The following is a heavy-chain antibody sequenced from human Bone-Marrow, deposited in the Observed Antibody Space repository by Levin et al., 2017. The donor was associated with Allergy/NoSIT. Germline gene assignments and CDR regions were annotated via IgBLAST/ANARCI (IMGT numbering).Heavy chain of an antibody. CDR1: GGSISSYY. V-gene: IGHV4-59*08. CDR3: ARITRIAAFAFDI. D-gene: IGHD6-25*01. CDR2: IYYSGST. J-gene: IGHJ3*02. Sequence: SETLSLTCTVSGGSISSYYWSWIRQPPGKGLEWIGYIYYSGSTNYNPSLKSRVTISVDTSKNQFSLKLSSVTAADTAVYYCARITRIAAFAFDIWGQGTMVTVSS.